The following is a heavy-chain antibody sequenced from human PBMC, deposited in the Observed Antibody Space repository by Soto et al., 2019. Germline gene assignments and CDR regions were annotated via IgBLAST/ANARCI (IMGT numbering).Heavy chain of an antibody. D-gene: IGHD7-27*01. J-gene: IGHJ4*02. CDR2: INAGYGNT. CDR1: GYTFSSYA. Sequence: GASVKVSCKASGYTFSSYAMHWVRQAPGQRLEWMGWINAGYGNTKSSQKFQDRVTISRDTSASTAYMELTSLRSEDTAVYYCARDTGDGIFDFWGQGTLVTVSS. CDR3: ARDTGDGIFDF. V-gene: IGHV1-3*01.